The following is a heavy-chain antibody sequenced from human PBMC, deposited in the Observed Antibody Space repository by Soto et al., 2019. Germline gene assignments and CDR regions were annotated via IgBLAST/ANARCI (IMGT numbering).Heavy chain of an antibody. Sequence: QVQLQESGPGLVKPSQTLSLTCTVSGGSISSGGYYWSWIRQHPGKGLEWIGYIYYRGITYYNPSLKSRVTLSVDTSKNQFSLKLSAVPDADTAVYYCARDLLGYCSSTSCPGAFDIWGQGTMVTVSS. CDR1: GGSISSGGYY. CDR2: IYYRGIT. V-gene: IGHV4-31*03. D-gene: IGHD2-2*01. J-gene: IGHJ3*02. CDR3: ARDLLGYCSSTSCPGAFDI.